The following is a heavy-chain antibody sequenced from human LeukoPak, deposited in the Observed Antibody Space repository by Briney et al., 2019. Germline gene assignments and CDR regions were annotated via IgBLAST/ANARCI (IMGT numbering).Heavy chain of an antibody. CDR3: ARDIAVAGSDY. Sequence: ASVKVSCKASGYTFTSYYMHRVRQAPGQGLEWMGIINPSGGSTSYAQKFQGRVTMTRDTSTSTVYMELSSLRSEDTAVYYCARDIAVAGSDYWGQGTLVTVSS. CDR2: INPSGGST. V-gene: IGHV1-46*01. J-gene: IGHJ4*02. CDR1: GYTFTSYY. D-gene: IGHD6-19*01.